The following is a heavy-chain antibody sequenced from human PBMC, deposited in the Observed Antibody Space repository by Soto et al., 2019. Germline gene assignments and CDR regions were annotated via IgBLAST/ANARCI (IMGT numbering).Heavy chain of an antibody. D-gene: IGHD4-17*01. Sequence: PSETLSLTCTVSGGSISSYYWSWIRQPPGKGLEWIGYSYYSGSTNYNPSLKSRVTISVDTSKNQFSLKLSSVTAADTAVYYCARHETLHGDYDHWGQGTLVTVSS. CDR2: SYYSGST. J-gene: IGHJ4*02. V-gene: IGHV4-59*08. CDR3: ARHETLHGDYDH. CDR1: GGSISSYY.